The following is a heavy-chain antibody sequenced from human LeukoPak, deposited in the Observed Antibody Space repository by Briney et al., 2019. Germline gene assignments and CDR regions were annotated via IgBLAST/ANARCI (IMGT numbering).Heavy chain of an antibody. CDR2: INHSGST. D-gene: IGHD2-2*01. CDR3: ARVPNAYQLPYYFDY. CDR1: GGSFSGYY. V-gene: IGHV4-34*01. J-gene: IGHJ4*02. Sequence: SETLSLTCAVYGGSFSGYYWSWIRQPPGKGLEWIGAINHSGSTNCNPSLKSRVTISVDTSKNQFSLKLSSVTAADTAVYYCARVPNAYQLPYYFDYWGQGTLVTVSS.